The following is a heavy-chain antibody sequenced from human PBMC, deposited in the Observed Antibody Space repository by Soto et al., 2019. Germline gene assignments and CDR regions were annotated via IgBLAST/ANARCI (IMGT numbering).Heavy chain of an antibody. V-gene: IGHV3-21*01. CDR2: ITGTSAFT. D-gene: IGHD2-2*01. J-gene: IGHJ6*02. Sequence: GGSLRLSCAASGFIFSDFQINWVRQAPGRGLEWLSSITGTSAFTHYADSIEGRFTISRDNPNNLLFLQMDNLRPEDTAVYYCATTRVGPCSSSICFSGIFDGMDVWGQGTTVTVSS. CDR3: ATTRVGPCSSSICFSGIFDGMDV. CDR1: GFIFSDFQ.